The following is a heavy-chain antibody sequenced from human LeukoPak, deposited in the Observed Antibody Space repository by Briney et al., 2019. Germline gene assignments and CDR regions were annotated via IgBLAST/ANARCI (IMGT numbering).Heavy chain of an antibody. CDR1: GYTFTSYD. Sequence: ASVKVSCKASGYTFTSYDINWVRQAPGKGLEWMGGFDPEDGETIYAQKFQGRVTMTEDTSTDTAYMELSSLRSEDTAVYYCATARGDMVWGVILSDWFDPWGQGTLVTVSS. CDR3: ATARGDMVWGVILSDWFDP. CDR2: FDPEDGET. J-gene: IGHJ5*02. V-gene: IGHV1-24*01. D-gene: IGHD3-10*01.